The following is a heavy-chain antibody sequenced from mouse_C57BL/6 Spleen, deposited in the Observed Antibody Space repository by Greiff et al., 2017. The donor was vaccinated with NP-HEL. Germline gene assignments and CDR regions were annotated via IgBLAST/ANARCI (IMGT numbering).Heavy chain of an antibody. D-gene: IGHD2-3*01. CDR1: GFTFSSYA. Sequence: DVMLVESGEGLVKPGGSLKLSCAASGFTFSSYAMSWVRQTPEKRLEWVAYISSGGDYIYYADTVKGRFTISRDNARNTLYLQMSSLKSEDTAMYYCTGDGGIKDAMDYWGQGTSVTVSS. V-gene: IGHV5-9-1*02. J-gene: IGHJ4*01. CDR3: TGDGGIKDAMDY. CDR2: ISSGGDYI.